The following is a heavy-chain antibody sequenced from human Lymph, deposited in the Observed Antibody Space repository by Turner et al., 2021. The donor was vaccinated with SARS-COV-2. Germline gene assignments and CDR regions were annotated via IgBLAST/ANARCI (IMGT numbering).Heavy chain of an antibody. V-gene: IGHV3-53*01. D-gene: IGHD3-9*01. CDR2: IYSGGST. CDR3: ARGPMYYDILTGYYDPYYFDY. CDR1: GFTVSSHY. J-gene: IGHJ4*02. Sequence: EVQLVESGGGLIQHGGSLRLSCAASGFTVSSHYMSWVRQASGKGLEWVSVIYSGGSTYYADSVKGRFTISRDNSKNTLYLQMNSLRAEDTAVYYCARGPMYYDILTGYYDPYYFDYWGQGTLVTVSS.